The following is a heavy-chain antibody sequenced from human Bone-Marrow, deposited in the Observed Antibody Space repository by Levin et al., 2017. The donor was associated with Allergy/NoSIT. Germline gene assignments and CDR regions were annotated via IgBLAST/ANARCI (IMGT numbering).Heavy chain of an antibody. Sequence: LSLTCAASGFAFSGSAMHWVRQASGKGLEWVGRIRTKPNSYATTYTESVRGRFIISRDDSRSTAFLQMNSLKTEDTAVYYCTRPGVGPMLNAFDIWGQGTMVTVSS. CDR3: TRPGVGPMLNAFDI. V-gene: IGHV3-73*01. CDR2: IRTKPNSYAT. D-gene: IGHD1-26*01. CDR1: GFAFSGSA. J-gene: IGHJ3*02.